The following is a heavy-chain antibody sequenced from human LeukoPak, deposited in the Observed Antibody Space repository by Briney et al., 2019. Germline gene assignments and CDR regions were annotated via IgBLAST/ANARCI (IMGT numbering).Heavy chain of an antibody. Sequence: GGSLRLSCAASGFTFTNYWMHWVRQAPGKGLVWVSRIDTDGTATTYADSVKGRFTISRDNAKNTLYLQMNSLRVEDTAVYYCIRGGKWLIDRWGQGRLVTVSS. CDR3: IRGGKWLIDR. CDR1: GFTFTNYW. D-gene: IGHD6-19*01. CDR2: IDTDGTAT. V-gene: IGHV3-74*03. J-gene: IGHJ5*02.